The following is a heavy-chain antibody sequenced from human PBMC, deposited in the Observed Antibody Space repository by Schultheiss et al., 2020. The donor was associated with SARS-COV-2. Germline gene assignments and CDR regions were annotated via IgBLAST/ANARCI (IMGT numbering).Heavy chain of an antibody. CDR3: ARATSGDYRLNEYYFDY. CDR1: GGTFSSYA. Sequence: ASVKVSCKASGGTFSSYAISWVRQAPGQGLEWMGGINAFNGNTNYAQKLQGRVTMTTDTSTSTAYMELRSLRSEDTAVYYCARATSGDYRLNEYYFDYWGQGGLVTVAS. CDR2: INAFNGNT. D-gene: IGHD4-17*01. J-gene: IGHJ4*02. V-gene: IGHV1-18*01.